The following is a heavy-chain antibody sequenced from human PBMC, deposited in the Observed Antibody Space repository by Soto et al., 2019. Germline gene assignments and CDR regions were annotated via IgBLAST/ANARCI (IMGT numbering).Heavy chain of an antibody. D-gene: IGHD2-8*02. CDR1: DNTFTDYG. CDR2: ISGYNAKT. CDR3: AATGGHYFGLDV. Sequence: VSVKVSRNSSDNTFTDYGINWVRQTPGQGLEWLGWISGYNAKTRDAPKFQDRFTMTADTSTTTAFLEVRSLTSEESGTYFCAATGGHYFGLDVWGRGTTV. V-gene: IGHV1-18*04. J-gene: IGHJ6*02.